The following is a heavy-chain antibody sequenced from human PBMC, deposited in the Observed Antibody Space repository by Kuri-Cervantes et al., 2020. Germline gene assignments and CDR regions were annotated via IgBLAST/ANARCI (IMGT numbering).Heavy chain of an antibody. CDR1: GGSFSGYY. J-gene: IGHJ6*02. CDR3: ARDSYSYGSNYYYYYGMDV. CDR2: INHSGST. V-gene: IGHV4-34*01. D-gene: IGHD5-18*01. Sequence: GSLRLSCAVYGGSFSGYYWSWIRQPPGKGLEWIGEINHSGSTNYNPSLKSRVTISVDTSKNQFSLKLSSVTAADTAVYYCARDSYSYGSNYYYYYGMDVWGQGTTVTVSS.